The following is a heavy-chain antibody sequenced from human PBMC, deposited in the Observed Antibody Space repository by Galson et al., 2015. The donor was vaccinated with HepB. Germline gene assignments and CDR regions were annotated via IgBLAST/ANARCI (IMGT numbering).Heavy chain of an antibody. Sequence: SVKVSCKASGYTFTSYHMHWVRQAPGQGLEWMGIINPSNGNTGYAQKFQGRVTMTRDTSTSTVYMELSSLRPEDTAVYYCVRKDYTYFDYWGQGTLVTVSS. CDR2: INPSNGNT. CDR1: GYTFTSYH. V-gene: IGHV1-46*01. D-gene: IGHD4-11*01. J-gene: IGHJ4*02. CDR3: VRKDYTYFDY.